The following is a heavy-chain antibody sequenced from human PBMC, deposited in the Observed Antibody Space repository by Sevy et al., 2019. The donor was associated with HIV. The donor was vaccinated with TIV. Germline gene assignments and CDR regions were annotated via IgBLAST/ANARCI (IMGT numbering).Heavy chain of an antibody. V-gene: IGHV3-21*01. CDR2: MTTSGSYI. J-gene: IGHJ4*02. D-gene: IGHD2-15*01. CDR3: VRDGWNY. CDR1: GFTFSTST. Sequence: GGSLRLSCAASGFTFSTSTMNWVRQAPGKGLEWVSLMTTSGSYILYADSVKGRFTISRDNAKNSVFLQINSLRVEDTAVYYCVRDGWNYWGQGTLVTVS.